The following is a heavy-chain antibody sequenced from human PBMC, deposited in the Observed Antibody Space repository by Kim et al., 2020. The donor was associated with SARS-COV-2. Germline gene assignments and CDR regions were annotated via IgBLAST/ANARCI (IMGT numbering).Heavy chain of an antibody. D-gene: IGHD3-16*01. J-gene: IGHJ4*02. Sequence: ASVKVSCKTSGYTFTNYDINWLRQATGQGLEWMGWMSPKYEKTGYAQNFQGRVTMTWDTSERTAYLELSSLTSEDTAVYYCARGVTQGVDYWGQGTLVTVSS. V-gene: IGHV1-8*01. CDR2: MSPKYEKT. CDR1: GYTFTNYD. CDR3: ARGVTQGVDY.